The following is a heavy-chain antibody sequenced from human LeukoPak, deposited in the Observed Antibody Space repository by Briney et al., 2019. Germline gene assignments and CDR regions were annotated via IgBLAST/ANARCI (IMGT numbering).Heavy chain of an antibody. J-gene: IGHJ3*02. D-gene: IGHD5-24*01. Sequence: SETLSLTCTVSGGSISSGGYYWSWIRQHPGKGLEWIGYIYYSGSTNYNPSLKSRVTISVDTSKNQFSLKLSSVTAADTAVYYCAGRDGYKIPPDDAFDIWGQGTMVTVSS. V-gene: IGHV4-61*08. CDR1: GGSISSGGYY. CDR2: IYYSGST. CDR3: AGRDGYKIPPDDAFDI.